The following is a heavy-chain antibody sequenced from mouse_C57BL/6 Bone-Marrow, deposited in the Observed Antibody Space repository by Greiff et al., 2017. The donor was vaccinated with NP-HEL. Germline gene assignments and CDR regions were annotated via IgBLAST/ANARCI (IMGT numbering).Heavy chain of an antibody. CDR2: GQGLEWIG. CDR3: SEDSAVYYCAWDYGSSYGAWFAY. J-gene: IGHJ3*01. V-gene: IGHV1-87*01. CDR1: YTFSRRVH. Sequence: QVQLKESGPELARPWASVKISCQAFYTFSRRVHFAIRDTNYWMQWVKQRPGQGLEWIGAIYPGNGDTSYNQTFKGKATLTADKSSSTAYMQLSSQTSEDSAVYYCAWDYGSSYGAWFAYWGQGALVTVSA. D-gene: IGHD1-1*01.